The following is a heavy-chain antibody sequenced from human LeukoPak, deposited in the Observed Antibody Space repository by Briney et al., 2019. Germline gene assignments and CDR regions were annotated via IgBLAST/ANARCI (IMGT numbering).Heavy chain of an antibody. Sequence: PGGSLRLSCAGSGFTFSSYGMSWVRQAPGKGLEWVSGISGSGGSTYYADSVEGRFTISRDNSKNTLYLQMNSLRAEDTSVYYCAKVFPYYDSSGRYFDYWGQGTLVTVSS. CDR3: AKVFPYYDSSGRYFDY. D-gene: IGHD3-22*01. CDR2: ISGSGGST. J-gene: IGHJ4*02. CDR1: GFTFSSYG. V-gene: IGHV3-23*01.